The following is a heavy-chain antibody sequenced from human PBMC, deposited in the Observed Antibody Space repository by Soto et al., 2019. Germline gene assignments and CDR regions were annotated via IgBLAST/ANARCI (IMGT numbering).Heavy chain of an antibody. J-gene: IGHJ4*02. V-gene: IGHV1-18*01. CDR2: ISAYNGNT. CDR3: ARDPPPPDY. Sequence: QVQLVQSGAEVKKPGASVKVSCKASGYTFTSYGISWMRQAPGQGLEWMGWISAYNGNTNYAQKLQGRVTMTKDTATSTAYRELRSPRSDDTAVYYCARDPPPPDYWGQGTLVTVSS. CDR1: GYTFTSYG.